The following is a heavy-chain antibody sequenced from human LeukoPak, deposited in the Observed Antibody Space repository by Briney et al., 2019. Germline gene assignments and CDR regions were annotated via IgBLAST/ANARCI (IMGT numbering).Heavy chain of an antibody. Sequence: ASVKVSCKASGYTFTGYYLHWVRQAPGQGLEWMGWINPNSGGTNYAQKFQGWVTMTRDTSISTAYMELSRLRSDDTAVYYCAREFYRGSYYFDPWGQGTLVTVSS. CDR1: GYTFTGYY. V-gene: IGHV1-2*04. CDR2: INPNSGGT. D-gene: IGHD1-26*01. J-gene: IGHJ5*02. CDR3: AREFYRGSYYFDP.